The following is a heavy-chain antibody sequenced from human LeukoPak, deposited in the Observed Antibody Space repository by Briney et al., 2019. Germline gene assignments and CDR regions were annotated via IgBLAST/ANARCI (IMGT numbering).Heavy chain of an antibody. CDR3: ARGLFGIFVF. CDR1: GGSISSYY. V-gene: IGHV4-59*01. CDR2: IYYSGST. J-gene: IGHJ3*01. D-gene: IGHD3-16*01. Sequence: TSETLSLTCTVSGGSISSYYWSWIRQPPGKGLEWIGYIYYSGSTNYNPSLKSRVTISVDTSKNQFSLKLSSVTAADTAVYYCARGLFGIFVFWGQGTMVTVSS.